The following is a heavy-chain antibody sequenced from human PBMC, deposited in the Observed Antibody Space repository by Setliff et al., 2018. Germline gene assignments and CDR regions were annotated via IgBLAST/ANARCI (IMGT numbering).Heavy chain of an antibody. Sequence: PGGSLRLSCAASGFTFSGSAVYWVRQASGRGPEWVGRIRSKADSYATAYAASVKARFTISRDDSKNTAYLQVNSLKTEDTAVYYCTFARDGYDVFDIWGQGTMVTVSS. J-gene: IGHJ3*02. D-gene: IGHD5-18*01. CDR2: IRSKADSYAT. CDR3: TFARDGYDVFDI. V-gene: IGHV3-73*01. CDR1: GFTFSGSA.